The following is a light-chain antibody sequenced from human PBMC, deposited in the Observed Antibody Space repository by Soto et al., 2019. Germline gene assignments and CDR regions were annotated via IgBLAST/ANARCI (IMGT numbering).Light chain of an antibody. J-gene: IGLJ2*01. Sequence: QSALTQPPSASGSPGQSVTISCTGTGSDVGGYSYVSWYQQHPGKAPKLMVYEVSKRPSGVPDRFSGSRSGNTASLTVSGLQAEDEADYYCSSYAGSDNFVVFGGGTKVTVL. V-gene: IGLV2-8*01. CDR3: SSYAGSDNFVV. CDR1: GSDVGGYSY. CDR2: EVS.